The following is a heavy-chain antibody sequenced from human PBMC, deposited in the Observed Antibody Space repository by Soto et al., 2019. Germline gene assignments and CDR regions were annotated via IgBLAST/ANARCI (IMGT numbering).Heavy chain of an antibody. CDR2: FIPIVGMA. D-gene: IGHD1-1*01. CDR3: ATGNDTYFSYGMDV. J-gene: IGHJ6*02. Sequence: QVQLVQSGSEVKKPGSSVKVSCKASGGTLTSFAISWVRQAPGQGLEWVGTFIPIVGMAKYGQSFQGRGTNSADPSTNTLFMELLSLSYEDTAMYYCATGNDTYFSYGMDVWGQGTTVTVSS. CDR1: GGTLTSFA. V-gene: IGHV1-69*04.